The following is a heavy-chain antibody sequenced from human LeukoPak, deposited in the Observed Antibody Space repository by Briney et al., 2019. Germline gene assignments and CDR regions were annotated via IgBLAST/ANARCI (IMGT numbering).Heavy chain of an antibody. J-gene: IGHJ4*02. V-gene: IGHV4-34*01. CDR3: ARVPPPGATAYGAVDY. CDR2: VDHGGRS. Sequence: PSETLSLTCAVYGGSFSGYYWSRIRQSPGKGLEWIGEVDHGGRSNYNPSLKSRLTMSVDTSKNQFSLKLTSVTAADTAVYFCARVPPPGATAYGAVDYWGQGTLVTVSS. CDR1: GGSFSGYY. D-gene: IGHD3-16*01.